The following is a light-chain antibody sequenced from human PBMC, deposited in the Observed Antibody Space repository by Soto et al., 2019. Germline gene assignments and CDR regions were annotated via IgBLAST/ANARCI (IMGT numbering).Light chain of an antibody. Sequence: QSALTQPASVSGSPGQSITISCTGTSSDIGGYNLVSWYQQHPGEAPKLIIYQVTNRPSGVSNRFSGSKSGNTASLTVSGLQAEHEADYYCRSYITSNVDWVFGGGTKVTVL. J-gene: IGLJ3*02. V-gene: IGLV2-14*01. CDR1: SSDIGGYNL. CDR3: RSYITSNVDWV. CDR2: QVT.